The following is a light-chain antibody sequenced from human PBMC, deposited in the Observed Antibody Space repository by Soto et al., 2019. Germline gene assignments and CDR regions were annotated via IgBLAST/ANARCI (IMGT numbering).Light chain of an antibody. CDR2: SDN. CDR1: TSNIGNNF. J-gene: IGLJ3*02. CDR3: ATWDASLSGRV. V-gene: IGLV1-47*02. Sequence: QSVLTQPPSASGTPGQRVTISCSGGTSNIGNNFVPWYQQLPGAAPKLLIYSDNQRPSGVTDRVSASKSGTSASLAISGLRSEDEADYYCATWDASLSGRVFGGGTKVTVL.